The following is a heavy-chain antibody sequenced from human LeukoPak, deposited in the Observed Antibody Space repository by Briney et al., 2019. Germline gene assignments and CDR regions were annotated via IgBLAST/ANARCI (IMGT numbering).Heavy chain of an antibody. CDR1: GFTFSDYY. D-gene: IGHD3-10*01. CDR2: ISSSSSYT. Sequence: PGGSLRLSCAASGFTFSDYYMSWIRQAPGKGLEWVSYISSSSSYTNYADSVKGRFTISRDNAKNSLYLQMNSLRAEDTAVYYCARGRSMVRGAQYFDYWGQGTLVTVSS. J-gene: IGHJ4*02. V-gene: IGHV3-11*05. CDR3: ARGRSMVRGAQYFDY.